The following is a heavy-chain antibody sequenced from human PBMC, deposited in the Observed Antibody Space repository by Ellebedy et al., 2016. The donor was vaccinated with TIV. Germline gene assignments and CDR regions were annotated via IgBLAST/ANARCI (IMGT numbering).Heavy chain of an antibody. V-gene: IGHV4-39*01. Sequence: YYSGSAYYNPSLKSRVTISVDRSKNQFSLNVTSVTAADTAVYYCARGGAAGSSDYYYGMDVWGQGTTVTVS. CDR3: ARGGAAGSSDYYYGMDV. D-gene: IGHD6-13*01. CDR2: YYSGSA. J-gene: IGHJ6*02.